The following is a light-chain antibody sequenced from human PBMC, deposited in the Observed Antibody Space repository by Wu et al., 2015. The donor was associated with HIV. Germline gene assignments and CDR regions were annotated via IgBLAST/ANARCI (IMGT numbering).Light chain of an antibody. J-gene: IGKJ4*01. CDR3: QQSYSLPLT. CDR1: QSIRSS. CDR2: VAT. Sequence: DIQMTQSPSSLSAYVGDRVTITCRASQSIRSSLNWYQQKPGTAPKILIYVATSLQSGVPSRFNGSGSGTDFSLTISNLQPEDFATYYCQQSYSLPLTFGGGTKVEIK. V-gene: IGKV1-39*01.